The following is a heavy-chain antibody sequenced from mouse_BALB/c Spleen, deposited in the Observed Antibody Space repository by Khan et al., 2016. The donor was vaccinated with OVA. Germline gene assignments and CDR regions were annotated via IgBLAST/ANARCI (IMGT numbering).Heavy chain of an antibody. CDR1: GFSIKDYY. Sequence: VQLQQSGAELVRSGASVNLSCTASGFSIKDYYMHWVKQRPEQGLEWIGWIDPEAGDTEYAPNLQGKATVTADTSSNTAYLQLSSLTSEDTAVSYWNRAGGRFAYWGQGTLVTVSA. CDR3: NRAGGRFAY. J-gene: IGHJ3*01. CDR2: IDPEAGDT. V-gene: IGHV14-4*02. D-gene: IGHD3-1*01.